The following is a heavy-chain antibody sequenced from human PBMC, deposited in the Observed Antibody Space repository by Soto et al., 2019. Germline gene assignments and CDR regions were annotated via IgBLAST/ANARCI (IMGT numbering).Heavy chain of an antibody. CDR2: INPNSGAT. V-gene: IGHV1-2*02. CDR3: ARGGGTILAPLP. CDR1: GYTFTGYF. D-gene: IGHD3-10*01. J-gene: IGHJ5*02. Sequence: ASVKVSCKASGYTFTGYFIHWVRQAPGQGLEWMGWINPNSGATKYAQKFQGRVTMTRDTSISTAYMELTLLRSDDTAIYYCARGGGTILAPLPWGEGTLVTVYS.